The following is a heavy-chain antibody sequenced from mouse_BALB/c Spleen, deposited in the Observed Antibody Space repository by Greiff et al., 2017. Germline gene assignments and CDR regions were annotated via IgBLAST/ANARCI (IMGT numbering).Heavy chain of an antibody. V-gene: IGHV1-84*01. CDR3: ASGEVRQGAWFAY. J-gene: IGHJ3*01. D-gene: IGHD2-14*01. Sequence: VELQQSGPELVKPGASVKISCKASGYTFTDYYINWVKQKPGQGLEWIGYINPSTGYTEYNQKFKDKATLTADKSSSTAYMQFNSLTSEDSAVYSCASGEVRQGAWFAYWGQGTLVTVSA. CDR2: INPSTGYT. CDR1: GYTFTDYY.